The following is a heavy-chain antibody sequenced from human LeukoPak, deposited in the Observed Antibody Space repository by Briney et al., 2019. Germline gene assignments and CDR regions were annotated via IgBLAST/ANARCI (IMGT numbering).Heavy chain of an antibody. J-gene: IGHJ4*02. CDR3: AIPDTYYYDSSGYYVY. CDR1: GITFSTYS. D-gene: IGHD3-22*01. V-gene: IGHV3-30*03. CDR2: ISYDGSNK. Sequence: GGSLRLSCAVSGITFSTYSMNWVRQAPGKGLEWVAVISYDGSNKYYADSVKGRFTISRDNSKNTLYLQMNSLRAEDTAVYYCAIPDTYYYDSSGYYVYWGQGTLVTVSS.